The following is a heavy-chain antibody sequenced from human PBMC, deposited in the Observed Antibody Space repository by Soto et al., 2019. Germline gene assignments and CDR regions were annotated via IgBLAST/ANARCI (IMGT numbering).Heavy chain of an antibody. V-gene: IGHV3-66*01. Sequence: GGSLRLSCAASGFTVSSNYMSWVRQAPGKGLEWVSVIYSGGSTYYADSVKGRFTISRDNSKNTLYLQMNSLRAEDTAVYYCARDSYDILTGSRDFDYWGQGTLVTVSS. J-gene: IGHJ4*02. CDR1: GFTVSSNY. CDR3: ARDSYDILTGSRDFDY. D-gene: IGHD3-9*01. CDR2: IYSGGST.